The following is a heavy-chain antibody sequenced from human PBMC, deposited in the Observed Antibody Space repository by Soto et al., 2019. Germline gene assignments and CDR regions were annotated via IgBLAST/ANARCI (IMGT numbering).Heavy chain of an antibody. CDR2: IYNGEST. CDR1: GASISRFY. Sequence: QVQLQESGPGLVKPSETMSLTCSASGASISRFYWNWIRQPPGKGLEWIGHIYNGESTNYNPSLKCRVTISVDTSKNQFSLKLTSVTAADPAVYYWAQTTGWPGLDYWRQGTLVTVSS. D-gene: IGHD6-19*01. CDR3: AQTTGWPGLDY. V-gene: IGHV4-59*01. J-gene: IGHJ4*02.